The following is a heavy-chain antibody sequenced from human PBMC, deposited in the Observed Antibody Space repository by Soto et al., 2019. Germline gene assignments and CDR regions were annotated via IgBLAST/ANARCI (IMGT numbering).Heavy chain of an antibody. CDR3: AKDGEWLQLDY. CDR2: ISYDGSNK. CDR1: GFTFSSYG. Sequence: GGSLRLSCAASGFTFSSYGMHWVRQAPGKGLEWVAVISYDGSNKYYADSVKGRFTISRDNSKNKMYLQMNSLRAEDTAVYYCAKDGEWLQLDYWGQGTLVTVSS. V-gene: IGHV3-30*18. D-gene: IGHD5-12*01. J-gene: IGHJ4*02.